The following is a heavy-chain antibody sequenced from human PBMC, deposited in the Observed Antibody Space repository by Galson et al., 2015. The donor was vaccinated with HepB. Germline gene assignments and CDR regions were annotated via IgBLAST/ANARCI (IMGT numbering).Heavy chain of an antibody. Sequence: SVKVSCKASGYTFTSYGISWVRQAPGQGLEWMGWISAYNGNTNYAQKLQGRVTMTTDTSTSTAYMELRSLRSDDTAVYYCARLLGPYDYVWGSYRSPFDYWGQGTLVTVSS. V-gene: IGHV1-18*04. CDR2: ISAYNGNT. CDR1: GYTFTSYG. D-gene: IGHD3-16*02. J-gene: IGHJ4*02. CDR3: ARLLGPYDYVWGSYRSPFDY.